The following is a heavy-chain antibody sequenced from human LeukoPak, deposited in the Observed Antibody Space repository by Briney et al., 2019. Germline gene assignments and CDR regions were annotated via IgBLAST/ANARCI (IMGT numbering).Heavy chain of an antibody. CDR3: AKGEPSLDAFDI. CDR2: IYTSGST. Sequence: PSETLSLTRTVSGGSLSSGSYYWSWIRQPAGKGLEWIGRIYTSGSTNYNPSLKSRVTISVDTSKNQFSLKLSSVTAADTAVYYCAKGEPSLDAFDIWGQGTMVTVSS. CDR1: GGSLSSGSYY. V-gene: IGHV4-61*02. J-gene: IGHJ3*02. D-gene: IGHD3-16*01.